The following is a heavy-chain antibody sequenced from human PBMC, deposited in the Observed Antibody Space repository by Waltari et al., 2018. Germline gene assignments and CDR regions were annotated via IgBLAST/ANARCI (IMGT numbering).Heavy chain of an antibody. V-gene: IGHV3-48*03. CDR3: AKEIEGATGGFDV. CDR1: GFTFSSYE. CDR2: ISSSGGTI. D-gene: IGHD1-26*01. Sequence: EVQLVESGEGLVQPGGSLRLSCVFSGFTFSSYEMNWIRQAPGKGLEWVSYISSSGGTIYYADSVKGRFTISRDNAKNSLFLQMNSLKTEDTAVYYCAKEIEGATGGFDVWGQGTTV. J-gene: IGHJ6*02.